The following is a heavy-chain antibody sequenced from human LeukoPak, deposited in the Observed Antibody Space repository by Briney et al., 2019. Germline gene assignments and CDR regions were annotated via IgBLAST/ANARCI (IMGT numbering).Heavy chain of an antibody. CDR3: AKGKDFNGYYVDS. CDR2: SGGSGGAT. D-gene: IGHD3-3*01. CDR1: GFTFSSFG. J-gene: IGHJ4*02. V-gene: IGHV3-23*01. Sequence: GGSLRLSCAASGFTFSSFGMRWVRQSPETGLEWVSVSGGSGGATHYAESVKGRFTISRDNSKNTLYLEMSRLRADDTAVYYCAKGKDFNGYYVDSWGQGTPVTVSS.